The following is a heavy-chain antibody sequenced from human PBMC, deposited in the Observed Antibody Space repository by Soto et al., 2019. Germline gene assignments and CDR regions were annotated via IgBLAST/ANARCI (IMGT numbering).Heavy chain of an antibody. Sequence: PSETLSLTCTVSGGSISSSSYYWGWIRQPPGKGLEWIGSIYYSGSTYYNPSLKSRVTISVDTSKNQFSLKLSSVTAADTAVYYCARSFYNWNSLGGRKLYYYYYMDVWGKGTTVTVSS. J-gene: IGHJ6*03. CDR1: GGSISSSSYY. V-gene: IGHV4-39*01. CDR2: IYYSGST. D-gene: IGHD1-7*01. CDR3: ARSFYNWNSLGGRKLYYYYYMDV.